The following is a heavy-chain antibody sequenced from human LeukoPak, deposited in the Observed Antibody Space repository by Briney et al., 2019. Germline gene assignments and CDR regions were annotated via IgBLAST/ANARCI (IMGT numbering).Heavy chain of an antibody. CDR2: ISGSGGST. Sequence: VSAISGSGGSTYYADSVKGRFTISRDNSKNTLYLQMNSLRAEDTAVYYCAKGGLTRNAAGRWGQGTLVTVSS. J-gene: IGHJ4*02. CDR3: AKGGLTRNAAGR. V-gene: IGHV3-23*01. D-gene: IGHD6-13*01.